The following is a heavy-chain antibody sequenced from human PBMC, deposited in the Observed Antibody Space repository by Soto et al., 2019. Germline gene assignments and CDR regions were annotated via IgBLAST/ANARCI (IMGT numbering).Heavy chain of an antibody. J-gene: IGHJ3*02. D-gene: IGHD3-22*01. V-gene: IGHV4-4*07. CDR3: ARFYDSSGYYWGDAFDI. CDR1: GGAISSYS. Sequence: PAGTLSLPCAVSGGAISSYSWRWIRQPPGKGLEWIGRIYTSGSTTYNPSVNSRVTTSVETSQNKFCLKLNSVTAADMALFYCARFYDSSGYYWGDAFDIWGQGTMVTVSS. CDR2: IYTSGST.